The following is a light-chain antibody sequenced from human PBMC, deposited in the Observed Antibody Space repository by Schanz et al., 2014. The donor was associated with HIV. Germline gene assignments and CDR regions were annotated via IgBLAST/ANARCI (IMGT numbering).Light chain of an antibody. V-gene: IGLV2-8*01. CDR3: TSYAGSNVLGI. CDR2: EVS. Sequence: QSALTQPPSASGSPGQSVTISCSGTSSDVGGYNFVSWYQHHPGKAPKLIIYEVSQRPSGVPDRFSGSKSGNTASLTVSGLQAEDEADYYCTSYAGSNVLGIFGGGTKLTVL. J-gene: IGLJ2*01. CDR1: SSDVGGYNF.